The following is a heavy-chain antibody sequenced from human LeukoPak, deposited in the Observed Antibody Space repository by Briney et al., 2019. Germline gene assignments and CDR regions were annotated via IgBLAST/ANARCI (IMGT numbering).Heavy chain of an antibody. D-gene: IGHD3-3*01. CDR3: ASDHDFWSGYFDY. Sequence: SETLSLTCTVSGGSISSSSYYWVWIRQPPGKGLEWIGSIYYSGSTYYNPSLKSRVTISVDTSKNQFSLKLSSVTAADTAVYYCASDHDFWSGYFDYWGQGTLVTVSS. J-gene: IGHJ4*02. V-gene: IGHV4-39*07. CDR2: IYYSGST. CDR1: GGSISSSSYY.